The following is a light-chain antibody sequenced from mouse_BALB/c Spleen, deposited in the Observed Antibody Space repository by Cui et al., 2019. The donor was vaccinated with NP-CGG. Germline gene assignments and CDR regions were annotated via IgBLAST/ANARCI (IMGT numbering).Light chain of an antibody. V-gene: IGLV1*01. CDR3: ALWYSNHWV. Sequence: QAVVTQESALTKSPGETVTLTCRSSTGAVTTSNYANWVQEKPDHLFTGLIGGTNNRPPGVPARFSGSLIGDKAALTITGAQTEDEAIYFCALWYSNHWVFGGGTKLTDL. J-gene: IGLJ1*01. CDR1: TGAVTTSNY. CDR2: GTN.